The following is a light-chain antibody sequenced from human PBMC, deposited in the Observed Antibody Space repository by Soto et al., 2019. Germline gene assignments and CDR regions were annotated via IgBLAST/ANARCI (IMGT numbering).Light chain of an antibody. CDR1: QSVDTN. Sequence: EVVMTQSPATLSVSPGDRATLSCRASQSVDTNVAWYQQKPGQDPRLLVHGASMRATGVPARFTGTGSGTDFTLTISGLQPDDFAVYYCQQYYNWPPYTFGQGTKLQIE. V-gene: IGKV3-15*01. J-gene: IGKJ2*01. CDR2: GAS. CDR3: QQYYNWPPYT.